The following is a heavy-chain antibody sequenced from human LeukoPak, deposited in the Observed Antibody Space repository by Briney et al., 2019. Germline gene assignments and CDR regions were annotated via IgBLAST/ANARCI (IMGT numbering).Heavy chain of an antibody. D-gene: IGHD6-19*01. CDR2: ITNSGGST. J-gene: IGHJ4*02. CDR1: GFTLNNYA. CDR3: AKISVTLTRDY. Sequence: GGSLRLSCAASGFTLNNYAMTWVRQAPGKGLEWVSAITNSGGSTYYADSVKGRFTISRDNSKNTLFLQMNSLRADDTAVYYCAKISVTLTRDYWGQGTLVTVSS. V-gene: IGHV3-23*01.